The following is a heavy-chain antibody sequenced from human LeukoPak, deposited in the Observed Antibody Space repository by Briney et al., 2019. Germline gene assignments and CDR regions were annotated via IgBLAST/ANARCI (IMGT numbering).Heavy chain of an antibody. D-gene: IGHD2/OR15-2a*01. CDR1: GYIFTAHN. Sequence: ASVKVSCKASGYIFTAHNIHWIRQAPGQGREGVGWISPSSGSSSTAQRFQGRVTMTTDTSISTAYMDISSLRSDDTAVYFCATLRIIVPATFVFDTWGQGTQVAVSS. CDR3: ATLRIIVPATFVFDT. CDR2: ISPSSGSS. J-gene: IGHJ5*02. V-gene: IGHV1-2*02.